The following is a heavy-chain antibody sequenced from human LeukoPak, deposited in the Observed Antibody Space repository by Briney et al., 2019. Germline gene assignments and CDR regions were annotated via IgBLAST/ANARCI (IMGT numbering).Heavy chain of an antibody. CDR3: ARVTLDGMDV. Sequence: SVKVSCKASGGTFSSYAISWVRQAPGQGLEWMGRIIPIFGIANYAQKFQGRVTITTDKSTSTAYMELSSLRSEDTAVYYCARVTLDGMDVWGQGTTVTVSS. J-gene: IGHJ6*02. V-gene: IGHV1-69*04. CDR2: IIPIFGIA. CDR1: GGTFSSYA.